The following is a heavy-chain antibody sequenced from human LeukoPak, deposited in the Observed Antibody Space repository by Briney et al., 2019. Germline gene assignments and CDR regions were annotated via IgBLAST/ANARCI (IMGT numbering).Heavy chain of an antibody. CDR1: GFTFGGYW. D-gene: IGHD3-22*01. CDR2: IDRDGGSI. Sequence: GGSLRLSCAASGFTFGGYWMHWVRQAPGKGLVWVARIDRDGGSISYADSVKGRFTVSRENAKNTLSLQMIRLRAEDTAVYYCARELAYYYDAGSYNIDSWGQGTLVTVSS. CDR3: ARELAYYYDAGSYNIDS. J-gene: IGHJ4*02. V-gene: IGHV3-74*01.